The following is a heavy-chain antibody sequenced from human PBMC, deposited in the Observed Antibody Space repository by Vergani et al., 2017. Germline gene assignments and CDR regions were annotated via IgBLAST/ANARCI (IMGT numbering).Heavy chain of an antibody. D-gene: IGHD2-2*01. Sequence: VQLVESGGGLVKPGRSLRLSCAASGFIFSTYGMHWVRQAPGKGLEWVTVISYDGKDIHYADSVKGRFTISRDNSKNTLYLQMSSLRAEDTAVYFCTKDLTSSTYNWFDPWGQGTLVTVSS. CDR1: GFIFSTYG. CDR3: TKDLTSSTYNWFDP. CDR2: ISYDGKDI. J-gene: IGHJ5*02. V-gene: IGHV3-30*18.